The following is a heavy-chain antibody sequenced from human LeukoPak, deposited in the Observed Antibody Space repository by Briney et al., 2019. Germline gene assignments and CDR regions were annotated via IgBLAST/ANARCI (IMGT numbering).Heavy chain of an antibody. CDR3: ARDPEMAGHPLDY. CDR1: GFTFSSYW. CDR2: INSDGSST. V-gene: IGHV3-74*01. D-gene: IGHD5-24*01. J-gene: IGHJ4*02. Sequence: PGGSLRLSYAASGFTFSSYWMHWVRQAPGKGLVWVSRINSDGSSTSYADSVKGRFTISRDNAKNTLYLQMNSLRAEDTAVYYCARDPEMAGHPLDYWGQGTLVTASS.